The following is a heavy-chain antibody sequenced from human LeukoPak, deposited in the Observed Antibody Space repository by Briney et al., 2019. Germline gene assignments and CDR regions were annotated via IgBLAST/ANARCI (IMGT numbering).Heavy chain of an antibody. V-gene: IGHV3-66*04. CDR1: GLTVSSY. CDR2: IYSGENI. CDR3: ARPPYVGVDY. Sequence: PGGSLRLSCAASGLTVSSYMSWVRQAPGKGLEWVSVIYSGENIYYADSVKGRFTISRDKSKDTLYLQMNSLRAEDTAVYYCARPPYVGVDYWGQGTLVTV. J-gene: IGHJ4*02. D-gene: IGHD4-23*01.